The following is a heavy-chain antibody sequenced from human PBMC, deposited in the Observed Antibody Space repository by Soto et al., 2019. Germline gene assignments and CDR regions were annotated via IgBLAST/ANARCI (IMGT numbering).Heavy chain of an antibody. CDR1: GYTFTNYG. Sequence: QVQLVQSGAEVKKPGASVKVSCKASGYTFTNYGFSWVRRAPGQGLEWMGWISGYNGNTKYVEKFQGRVTMTADTSTSTAHMELRSLRSDDTAVYYCAREGPAPYYYYGMDVWGQGTAVIVSS. J-gene: IGHJ6*02. CDR2: ISGYNGNT. CDR3: AREGPAPYYYYGMDV. V-gene: IGHV1-18*01.